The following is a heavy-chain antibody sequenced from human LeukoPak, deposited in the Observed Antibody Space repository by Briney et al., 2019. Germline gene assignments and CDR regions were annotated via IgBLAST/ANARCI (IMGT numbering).Heavy chain of an antibody. CDR3: ARDNMDY. CDR1: GFTFSDYT. Sequence: GGSLRLSCAASGFTFSDYTMNWVRQAPGKGLEWLSAISSTGTYIYYADSLKGRFTIYRDNAKNSVYLQVNSLRAEDTAVYYCARDNMDYWGQGTLVTVSS. D-gene: IGHD2/OR15-2a*01. V-gene: IGHV3-21*01. J-gene: IGHJ4*02. CDR2: ISSTGTYI.